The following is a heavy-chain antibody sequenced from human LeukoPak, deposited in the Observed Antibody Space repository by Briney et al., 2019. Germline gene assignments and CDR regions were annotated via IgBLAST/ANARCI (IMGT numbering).Heavy chain of an antibody. J-gene: IGHJ6*03. CDR1: GGSNRTRIYY. D-gene: IGHD5-18*01. CDR2: ESYSGST. CDR3: VGIQLWSNFYYYMDV. Sequence: SETLSLTCIFSGGSNRTRIYYWVWIRQPPGTGLEWIGCESYSGSTHYNPSLNSRVTISVDTSKNQFSLKVNSVTAADTAVYYCVGIQLWSNFYYYMDVWGKGTTVTVSS. V-gene: IGHV4-39*07.